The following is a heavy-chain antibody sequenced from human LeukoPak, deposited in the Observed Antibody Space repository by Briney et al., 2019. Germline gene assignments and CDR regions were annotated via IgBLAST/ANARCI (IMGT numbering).Heavy chain of an antibody. D-gene: IGHD3-22*01. CDR1: GYTFTSYD. V-gene: IGHV1-8*01. Sequence: ASVKVSCKASGYTFTSYDINWVRQATGQGHEWMGWMNPNSGNTGYAQKFQGRVTMTRNTSISTAYMELSSLRSEDTAVYYCARVATPWFYYYDSSGYYYYFDYWGQGTLVTVSS. CDR3: ARVATPWFYYYDSSGYYYYFDY. CDR2: MNPNSGNT. J-gene: IGHJ4*02.